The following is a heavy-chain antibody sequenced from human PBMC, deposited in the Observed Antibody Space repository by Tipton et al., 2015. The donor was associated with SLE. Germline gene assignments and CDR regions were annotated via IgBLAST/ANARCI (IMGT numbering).Heavy chain of an antibody. D-gene: IGHD3-3*01. CDR1: GGTFSSYA. Sequence: QLVQSGAEVKKPGSSVKVSCKASGGTFSSYAISWVRQAPGQGLEWMGWISAYNGNTNYAQKLQGRVTMTTDTSTSTAYMELRSLRSDDTVVYYCARGPTIFGVVIMDYFDYWGQGTLVTVSS. J-gene: IGHJ4*02. V-gene: IGHV1-18*01. CDR3: ARGPTIFGVVIMDYFDY. CDR2: ISAYNGNT.